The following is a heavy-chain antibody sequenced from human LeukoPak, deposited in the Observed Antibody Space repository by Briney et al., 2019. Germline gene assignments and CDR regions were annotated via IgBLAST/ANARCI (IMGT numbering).Heavy chain of an antibody. CDR1: GFTFSSYS. CDR3: ARDKSSSSILVDY. CDR2: ISSSSSYI. V-gene: IGHV3-21*01. Sequence: GGSLRLSCAASGFTFSSYSMNWVRQAPGKGLEWASSISSSSSYIYYADSVKGRFTISRDNAKNSLYLQMNSLRAEDTAVYYCARDKSSSSILVDYWGQGTLVTVSS. D-gene: IGHD6-6*01. J-gene: IGHJ4*02.